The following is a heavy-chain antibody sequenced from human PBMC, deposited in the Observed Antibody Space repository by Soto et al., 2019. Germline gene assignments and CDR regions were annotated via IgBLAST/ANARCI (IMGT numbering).Heavy chain of an antibody. D-gene: IGHD1-1*01. Sequence: PSETLSLTCSVSGGSISSGPYYWGWIRQPPGRGLEWIGGIFSSGSASYNSSLKSRVTIFVDTSKNQFSLKLSSVTAADTAAYYCARQGSVHLDLDYWGQGTLVTVSS. CDR1: GGSISSGPYY. V-gene: IGHV4-39*01. J-gene: IGHJ4*02. CDR2: IFSSGSA. CDR3: ARQGSVHLDLDY.